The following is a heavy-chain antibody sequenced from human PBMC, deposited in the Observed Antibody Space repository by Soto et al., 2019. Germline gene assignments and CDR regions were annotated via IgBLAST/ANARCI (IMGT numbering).Heavy chain of an antibody. D-gene: IGHD2-2*01. CDR1: GGSISSGPYS. Sequence: SETLSLTCSVSGGSISSGPYSWGWIRQPPGKGLEWIGTFYHSGSTHYNPSLESRVTISVDTSKNQFSLKVPSVTAADTAVYYCARLGGYCVSTSCYGYYAMDVWGQGTTVTVSS. CDR3: ARLGGYCVSTSCYGYYAMDV. J-gene: IGHJ6*02. V-gene: IGHV4-39*01. CDR2: FYHSGST.